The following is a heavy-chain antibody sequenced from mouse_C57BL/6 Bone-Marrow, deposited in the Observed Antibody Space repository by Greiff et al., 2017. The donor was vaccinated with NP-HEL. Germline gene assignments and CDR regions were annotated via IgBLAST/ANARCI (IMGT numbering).Heavy chain of an antibody. J-gene: IGHJ4*01. D-gene: IGHD3-1*01. CDR2: IDPSDSYT. V-gene: IGHV1-59*01. CDR1: GYTFPSYW. Sequence: VQLQQPGAELVRPGTSVKLSCKASGYTFPSYWMHWVKQRPGQGLEWTGVIDPSDSYTNYNQKFKGKATLTVDTSSSTAYMQLSSLTSEDSAVYYCARSGGDYWGQGTSVTVSS. CDR3: ARSGGDY.